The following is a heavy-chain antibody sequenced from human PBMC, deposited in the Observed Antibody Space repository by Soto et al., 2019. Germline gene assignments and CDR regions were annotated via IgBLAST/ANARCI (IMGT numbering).Heavy chain of an antibody. D-gene: IGHD6-6*01. J-gene: IGHJ4*02. Sequence: GASVKVSCKASGGTFSSYAISWVRQAPGQGLEWMGGIIPIFGTANYAQKFQGRVTITADESTSTAYMELSSLRSEDTAVYYCACSIAARLHYFDYWGQGNLVTVSS. V-gene: IGHV1-69*13. CDR3: ACSIAARLHYFDY. CDR2: IIPIFGTA. CDR1: GGTFSSYA.